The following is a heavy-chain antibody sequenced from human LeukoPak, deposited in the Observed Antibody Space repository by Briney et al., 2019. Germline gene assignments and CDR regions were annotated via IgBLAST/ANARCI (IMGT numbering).Heavy chain of an antibody. D-gene: IGHD3-3*01. CDR1: GYTFTSYG. J-gene: IGHJ3*02. Sequence: ASVKVSCKASGYTFTSYGISWVRQAPGQGLEWMGWISAYNGNTNYAQKLQGRVTMTTDTSTSTAYMELRSLRSDDTAVYYCARDTDVLRASRGAFDIWGQGTMVTVSS. CDR3: ARDTDVLRASRGAFDI. CDR2: ISAYNGNT. V-gene: IGHV1-18*01.